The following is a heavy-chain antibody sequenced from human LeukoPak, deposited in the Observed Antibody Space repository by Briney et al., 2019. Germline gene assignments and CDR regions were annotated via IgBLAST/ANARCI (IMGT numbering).Heavy chain of an antibody. CDR2: ISAYNGNT. V-gene: IGHV1-18*01. D-gene: IGHD2-21*02. CDR1: GYTFTSYG. CDR3: ARLSHCGGDCYSPIYYYYYYGMDV. Sequence: ASVKVSCKASGYTFTSYGISWVRQAPGQGLEWMGWISAYNGNTNYAQKLQGRVTMTTDTSSSTAYMELRSLRSDDTAVYYCARLSHCGGDCYSPIYYYYYYGMDVWGQGTTVTVSS. J-gene: IGHJ6*02.